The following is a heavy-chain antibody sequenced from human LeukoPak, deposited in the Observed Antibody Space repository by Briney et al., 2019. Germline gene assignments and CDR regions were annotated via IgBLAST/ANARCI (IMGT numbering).Heavy chain of an antibody. CDR1: GYTFTSYG. J-gene: IGHJ4*02. CDR3: ARGYSADYYDSSGYYGY. V-gene: IGHV1-18*01. Sequence: ASVKVSCKASGYTFTSYGISWVRQAPGQGLEWMGWISAYNGNTNYAQKLQGRVTMTTDTSTSTAYMELRSLRSDDTAVYYCARGYSADYYDSSGYYGYWGQGTLVTLSS. CDR2: ISAYNGNT. D-gene: IGHD3-22*01.